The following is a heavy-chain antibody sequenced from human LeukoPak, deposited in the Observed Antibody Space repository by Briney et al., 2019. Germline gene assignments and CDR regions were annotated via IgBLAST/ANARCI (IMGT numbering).Heavy chain of an antibody. V-gene: IGHV1-2*02. D-gene: IGHD5-18*01. CDR1: GYTFTGYY. J-gene: IGHJ5*02. CDR3: AAVDTAMANNWFDP. Sequence: ASVKVSCKASGYTFTGYYMHWVRQAPGQGLEWMGWINPNSGGTNYAQKFQGRVTMTRDTSISTAYMELSRLRSDDTAVYYCAAVDTAMANNWFDPWGQGTLVTVSS. CDR2: INPNSGGT.